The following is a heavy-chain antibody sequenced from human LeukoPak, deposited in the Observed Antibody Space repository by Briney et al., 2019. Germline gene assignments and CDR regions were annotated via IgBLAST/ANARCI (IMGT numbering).Heavy chain of an antibody. V-gene: IGHV1-46*01. CDR1: GYTFTSYY. CDR2: INPSGGST. Sequence: GASVKVSCKASGYTFTSYYMHWVRQAPGQGLEWMGIINPSGGSTSYAQKFQGRVTMTRDTSTSTVYMELSSLRSEDTAVYYCARGGTVVTYHYYYGKDVWGQGTTVTVSS. D-gene: IGHD4-23*01. J-gene: IGHJ6*02. CDR3: ARGGTVVTYHYYYGKDV.